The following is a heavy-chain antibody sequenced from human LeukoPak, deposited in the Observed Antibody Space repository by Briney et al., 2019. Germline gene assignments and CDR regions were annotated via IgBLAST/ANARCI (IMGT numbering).Heavy chain of an antibody. D-gene: IGHD3-3*01. CDR2: IFHRGAT. CDR3: ARTFSIFGAAHGAFDL. V-gene: IGHV4-30-4*08. Sequence: PSETLSLTCIVSGGSISGETHYWSWIRQPPGKGLEWIGYIFHRGATFYNPSLKNRLATSLATSKKQFSLNLTSVTAADTAVYYCARTFSIFGAAHGAFDLWGQGTMVTVSS. CDR1: GGSISGETHY. J-gene: IGHJ3*01.